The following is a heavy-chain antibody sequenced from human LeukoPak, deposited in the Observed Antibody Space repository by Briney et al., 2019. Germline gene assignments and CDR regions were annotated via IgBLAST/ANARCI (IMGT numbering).Heavy chain of an antibody. J-gene: IGHJ4*02. V-gene: IGHV3-74*03. CDR2: INSDGSIT. CDR3: VYSGDYEKGY. D-gene: IGHD4-17*01. CDR1: GFTFSSYW. Sequence: GGSLRLSCAASGFTFSSYWMHWVRQTPGKGLVWVSRINSDGSITTYADSVKGRFTISRDNAKNSLYLQMNSLRAEDTAVYYCVYSGDYEKGYWGQGTLVTVSS.